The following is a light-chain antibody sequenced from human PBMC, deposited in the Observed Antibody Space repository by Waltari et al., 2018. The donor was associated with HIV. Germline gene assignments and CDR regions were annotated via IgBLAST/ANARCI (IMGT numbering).Light chain of an antibody. CDR2: GHT. J-gene: IGLJ3*02. CDR3: QSYDRSLTGWV. CDR1: SFYLAAVSH. Sequence: QSVLTQPPPVSRAPAPRVTTSCTGNSFYLAAVSHVRSYQQFPGTAPPLLIPGHTTRPSGVPDRFSGSKSDTSASLAITGLEAEDEADYYCQSYDRSLTGWVFGGGTKLTVL. V-gene: IGLV1-40*01.